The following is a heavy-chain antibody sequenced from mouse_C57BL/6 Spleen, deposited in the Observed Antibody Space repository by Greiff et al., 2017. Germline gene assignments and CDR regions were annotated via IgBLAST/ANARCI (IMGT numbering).Heavy chain of an antibody. CDR1: GFTFSSYA. CDR3: TRAYYSNLGDY. CDR2: ISSGGDYI. Sequence: EVQGVESGEGLVKPGGSLKLSCAASGFTFSSYAMSWVRQTPEKRLEWVAYISSGGDYIYYADTVKGRFTISRANARNTLYLQMSSLKSEDTAMYYCTRAYYSNLGDYWGQGTSVTGAS. V-gene: IGHV5-9-1*02. J-gene: IGHJ4*01. D-gene: IGHD2-5*01.